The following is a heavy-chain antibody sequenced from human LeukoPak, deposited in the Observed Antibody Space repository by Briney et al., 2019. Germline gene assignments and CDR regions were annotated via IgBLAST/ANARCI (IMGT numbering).Heavy chain of an antibody. D-gene: IGHD6-6*01. J-gene: IGHJ4*02. V-gene: IGHV3-21*01. Sequence: PGGSLRPSCAASGFTFSSYSMNWVRQAPGKGLEWVSSISSSSSYIYYADSVKGRFTISRDNAKNSLYLQMNSLRAEDTAVYYCARDRYSSSSSLSEDWGQGTPVTVSS. CDR1: GFTFSSYS. CDR2: ISSSSSYI. CDR3: ARDRYSSSSSLSED.